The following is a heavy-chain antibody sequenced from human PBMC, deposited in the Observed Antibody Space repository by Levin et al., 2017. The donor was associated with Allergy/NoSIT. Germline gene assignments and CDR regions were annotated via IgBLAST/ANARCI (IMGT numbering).Heavy chain of an antibody. CDR1: GFTFSSYE. D-gene: IGHD3-10*01. V-gene: IGHV3-48*03. CDR3: ASFGDH. CDR2: INGGGTTT. Sequence: GESLKISCAASGFTFSSYEMNRVRQAPGKGLEWVSYINGGGTTTYYADSVKGRFTISRDNAKNSLDLQMNSLRAEDTAVYYCASFGDHWGQGILVNVAS. J-gene: IGHJ4*02.